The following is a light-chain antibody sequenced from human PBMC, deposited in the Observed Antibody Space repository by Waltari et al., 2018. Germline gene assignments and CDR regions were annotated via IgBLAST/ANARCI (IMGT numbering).Light chain of an antibody. CDR2: AAS. J-gene: IGKJ3*01. CDR3: QQANSFLFT. Sequence: DIQMPQSPSSVSASVGDRVSIPCRASQGSSSWLAWYQQKPGKAPKLLIYAASSLRSGVPSRFSGSGSGTDFTLTISSLQPEDFATYYCQQANSFLFTFGPGTKVDIK. V-gene: IGKV1-12*01. CDR1: QGSSSW.